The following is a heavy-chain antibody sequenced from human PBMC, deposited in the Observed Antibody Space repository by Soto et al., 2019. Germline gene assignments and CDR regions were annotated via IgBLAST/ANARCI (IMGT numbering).Heavy chain of an antibody. CDR2: ISDYNGDT. CDR3: ARVEYCSGGTCYLNWFDP. Sequence: QVQLVQSGAEVKKPGASVKVSGKASGHTSTIYGISWLRQAPGQGLEWMGWISDYNGDTKYALKFQGRVTMTTDTSTSTAYMEVMSLRSDDTAVDYCARVEYCSGGTCYLNWFDPWGQGTLVTVSS. D-gene: IGHD2-15*01. CDR1: GHTSTIYG. V-gene: IGHV1-18*01. J-gene: IGHJ5*02.